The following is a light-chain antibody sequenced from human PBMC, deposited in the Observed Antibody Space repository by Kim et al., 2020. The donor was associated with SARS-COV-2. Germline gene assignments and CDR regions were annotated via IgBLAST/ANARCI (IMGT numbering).Light chain of an antibody. J-gene: IGKJ4*01. CDR3: QQYNNWIS. CDR1: QSLSSN. CDR2: GAS. V-gene: IGKV3-15*01. Sequence: EIEMTQSPATLSVSPGERATLSCRASQSLSSNLAWYQQKPGQAPRLLIYGASTRATGIPARFSGSGSATEFTLTISSLQSEDFAVYYCQQYNNWISFGGGTK.